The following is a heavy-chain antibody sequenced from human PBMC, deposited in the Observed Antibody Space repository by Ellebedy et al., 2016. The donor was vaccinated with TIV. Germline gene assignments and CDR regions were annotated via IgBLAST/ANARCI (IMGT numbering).Heavy chain of an antibody. CDR3: ARRSSPNVMDV. J-gene: IGHJ6*02. Sequence: MPSETLSLTCAISGDSVSSNSAGWNWIRKSPSRGLEWLGRTYYRSKWYNDYAVSVKSRITINPDTSKNQFSLQLNSVTPEDTAVYYCARRSSPNVMDVWGQGTTVTVSS. D-gene: IGHD6-13*01. CDR2: TYYRSKWYN. V-gene: IGHV6-1*01. CDR1: GDSVSSNSAG.